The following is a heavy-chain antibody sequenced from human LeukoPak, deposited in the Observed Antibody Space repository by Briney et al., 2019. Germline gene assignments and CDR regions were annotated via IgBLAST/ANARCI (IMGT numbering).Heavy chain of an antibody. D-gene: IGHD6-25*01. CDR1: GGSINSYY. Sequence: SETPSLTCTVSGGSINSYYWSWIRQPPGKTLEWIGYIFYTGSTKYNPSLKSRVTISVDTSKNQFSLKLTSVTAADTAVYYCARVVVHGYSDYWGQGALVTVSS. CDR2: IFYTGST. J-gene: IGHJ4*02. V-gene: IGHV4-59*08. CDR3: ARVVVHGYSDY.